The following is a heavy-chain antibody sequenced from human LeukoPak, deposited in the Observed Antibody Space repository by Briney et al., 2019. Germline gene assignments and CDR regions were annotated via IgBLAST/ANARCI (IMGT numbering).Heavy chain of an antibody. CDR1: GFTFDDYA. CDR2: ISWNSGSI. J-gene: IGHJ6*02. V-gene: IGHV3-9*01. Sequence: GGSLRLSCAASGFTFDDYAMHWVRQAPGKGLEWVSGISWNSGSIGYADSVKGRFTISRDNAKNSLYLQMNSLRAEDTALYYCAKDMTSSSGYYYWDYYYYGMDVWGQGTTVTVSS. CDR3: AKDMTSSSGYYYWDYYYYGMDV. D-gene: IGHD3-22*01.